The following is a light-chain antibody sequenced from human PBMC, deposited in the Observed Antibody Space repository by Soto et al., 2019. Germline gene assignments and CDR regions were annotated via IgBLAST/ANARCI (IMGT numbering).Light chain of an antibody. Sequence: QAPTTAAVNTGGRPSRSCTVSQTVSINFAWYQQKPGQGPRLLIYGASTRATGIPARFSGSGSGTDFTLSILSLYPDDFATFPCYQTPSTLPITFGQGTRLEI. CDR2: GAS. CDR1: QTVSIN. V-gene: IGKV3-15*01. CDR3: YQTPSTLPIT. J-gene: IGKJ5*01.